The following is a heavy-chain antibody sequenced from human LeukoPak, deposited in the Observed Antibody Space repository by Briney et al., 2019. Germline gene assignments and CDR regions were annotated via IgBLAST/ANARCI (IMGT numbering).Heavy chain of an antibody. CDR3: ARGTHYYDFWSGYPTSSYYFDY. D-gene: IGHD3-3*01. CDR1: GGSISSYY. J-gene: IGHJ4*02. V-gene: IGHV4-59*01. CDR2: IYYSGST. Sequence: PSETLSLTCTVSGGSISSYYWSWIRQPPGKGLEWIGYIYYSGSTNYNPSLKSRVTISVDTSKNQFSLKLSSVTAADTAVYYCARGTHYYDFWSGYPTSSYYFDYWGQGTLVTVSS.